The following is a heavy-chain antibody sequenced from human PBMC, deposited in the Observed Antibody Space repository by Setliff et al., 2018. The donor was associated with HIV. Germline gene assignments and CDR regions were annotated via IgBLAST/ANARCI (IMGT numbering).Heavy chain of an antibody. CDR1: GFTFSTHW. D-gene: IGHD3-10*01. CDR3: ARALWFGEFDYSYYMDV. CDR2: INDDGTTT. V-gene: IGHV3-74*03. J-gene: IGHJ6*03. Sequence: PGGSLRLSCAASGFTFSTHWMHWVRQTPGKGLLWVSRINDDGTTTTYADSVKGRFTISRDNVKNTLYLQTSSLRAEDTAVYYCARALWFGEFDYSYYMDVWGKGTTVTVSS.